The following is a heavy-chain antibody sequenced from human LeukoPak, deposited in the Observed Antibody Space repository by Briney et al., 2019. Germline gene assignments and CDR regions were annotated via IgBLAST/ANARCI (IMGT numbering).Heavy chain of an antibody. D-gene: IGHD3-3*01. CDR2: ITSKFNII. CDR1: GGTFNTSP. CDR3: GRWAGSSTRDGFWSGPFNF. V-gene: IGHV1-69*01. Sequence: SVKVSCKASGGTFNTSPLHWVRQAPGQGLEWMGGITSKFNIIMYAQKFQGRVTITADESTSTAYMELSGLRSEDTAMYYCGRWAGSSTRDGFWSGPFNFWGQGTLVSVSS. J-gene: IGHJ4*02.